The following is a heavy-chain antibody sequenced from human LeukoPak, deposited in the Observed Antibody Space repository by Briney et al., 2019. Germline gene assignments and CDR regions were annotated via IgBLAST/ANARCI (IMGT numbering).Heavy chain of an antibody. V-gene: IGHV1-69*01. Sequence: SVKVSCKASGGTFSSYAISWVRQAPGQGLEWMGGIIPIFGTANYAQKFQGRVTITADESTSTAYMELSSLRSEDTAVYYCMYCYGSGSYYSGMDVWGKGTTVTVSS. D-gene: IGHD3-10*01. CDR1: GGTFSSYA. CDR2: IIPIFGTA. J-gene: IGHJ6*04. CDR3: MYCYGSGSYYSGMDV.